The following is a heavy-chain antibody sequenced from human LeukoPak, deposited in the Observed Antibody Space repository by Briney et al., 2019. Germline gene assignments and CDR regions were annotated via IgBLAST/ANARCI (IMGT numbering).Heavy chain of an antibody. V-gene: IGHV3-43D*04. J-gene: IGHJ4*02. D-gene: IGHD6-19*01. CDR2: ISWDGGST. CDR3: ARRSYSSGWPSPDY. Sequence: GGSLRLSCAASGFTFDDYAMHWVRQAPGKGLEWVSLISWDGGSTYYADSVKGRLTISRDNSKNSLYLQMNSLRAEDTALYYCARRSYSSGWPSPDYWGQGTLVTVSS. CDR1: GFTFDDYA.